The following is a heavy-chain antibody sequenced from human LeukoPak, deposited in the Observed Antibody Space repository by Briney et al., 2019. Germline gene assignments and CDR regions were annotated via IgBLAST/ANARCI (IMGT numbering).Heavy chain of an antibody. D-gene: IGHD2-2*01. CDR2: INPNSGGS. V-gene: IGHV1-2*02. CDR3: ARTQDCSSTSCYRGDAFDI. J-gene: IGHJ3*02. Sequence: ASVKVSCKASGYTFTGYYIHWVRQAPGQGLEWMGWINPNSGGSKYAQKFQGRVTMTRDTSISTAYMELSRLRYDDTAVYYCARTQDCSSTSCYRGDAFDIWGQGTMVTVSS. CDR1: GYTFTGYY.